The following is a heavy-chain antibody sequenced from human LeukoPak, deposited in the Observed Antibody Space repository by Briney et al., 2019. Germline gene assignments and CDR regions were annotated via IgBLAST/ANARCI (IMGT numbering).Heavy chain of an antibody. Sequence: QSGPTLVNPTQTLTLTCTFSGLSLSTSGVGVGWIRQPPGKALEWLALIYWDDDKRYSPSLKSRLTITKDTSKNQVVLTMTNMDPVDTATYYCAHRPRPIRGYSSGWYFDYWGQGTLVTVSS. CDR2: IYWDDDK. V-gene: IGHV2-5*02. J-gene: IGHJ4*02. CDR1: GLSLSTSGVG. D-gene: IGHD6-19*01. CDR3: AHRPRPIRGYSSGWYFDY.